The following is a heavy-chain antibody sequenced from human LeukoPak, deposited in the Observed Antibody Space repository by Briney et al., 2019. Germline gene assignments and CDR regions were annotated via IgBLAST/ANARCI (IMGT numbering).Heavy chain of an antibody. V-gene: IGHV4-39*01. CDR2: IYYSGST. Sequence: LETLSLTCTVSGGSISSSSYYWGWIRQPPGKGLEWIGSIYYSGSTYYNPSLKSRVTISVDTSKNQFSLKLSSVTAADTAVYYCARHLSNFDYWGQGTLVTVSS. D-gene: IGHD2/OR15-2a*01. CDR1: GGSISSSSYY. CDR3: ARHLSNFDY. J-gene: IGHJ4*02.